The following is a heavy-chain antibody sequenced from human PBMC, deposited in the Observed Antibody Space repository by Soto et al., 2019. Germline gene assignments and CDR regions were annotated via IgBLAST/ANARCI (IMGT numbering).Heavy chain of an antibody. J-gene: IGHJ4*02. CDR2: ISGSGGST. Sequence: GGSLRLSCAASGFTFSSYAMSWVRQAPGKGLEWVSAISGSGGSTYYADSVKGRFTISRDNSKNTLYLQMNSLRAEDTAVYYCAIALVVLLAATEIDYSGQATLVTGSS. D-gene: IGHD2-15*01. CDR1: GFTFSSYA. V-gene: IGHV3-23*01. CDR3: AIALVVLLAATEIDY.